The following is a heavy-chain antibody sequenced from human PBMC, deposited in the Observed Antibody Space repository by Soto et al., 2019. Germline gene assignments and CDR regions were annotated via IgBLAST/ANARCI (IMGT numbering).Heavy chain of an antibody. CDR2: ISYDGSNQ. D-gene: IGHD3-9*01. J-gene: IGHJ4*02. CDR1: GFTFSSYV. V-gene: IGHV3-30*03. CDR3: VRSARKLRSFDWFSAANFDY. Sequence: GGSLRLSFAASGFTFSSYVMHWVRQAPGKGLEWVAVISYDGSNQYYADSVKGRFTISRDNSINTLYLQLNSLRTEDTAVFYCVRSARKLRSFDWFSAANFDYWGQGTLVTVSS.